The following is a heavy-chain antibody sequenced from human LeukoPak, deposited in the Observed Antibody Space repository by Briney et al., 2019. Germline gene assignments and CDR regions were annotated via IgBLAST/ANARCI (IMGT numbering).Heavy chain of an antibody. V-gene: IGHV4-59*08. CDR2: IYYSGST. J-gene: IGHJ6*03. Sequence: PSETLSLTCTVSGGSISSYYWSWIRQPPGKGLEWIGYIYYSGSTNYNPSLKSRVTISVDTSKNQFSLKLSSVTAADTAVYYCARSIAAAGHYYYYYMDVWGKETTVTVSS. CDR3: ARSIAAAGHYYYYYMDV. CDR1: GGSISSYY. D-gene: IGHD6-13*01.